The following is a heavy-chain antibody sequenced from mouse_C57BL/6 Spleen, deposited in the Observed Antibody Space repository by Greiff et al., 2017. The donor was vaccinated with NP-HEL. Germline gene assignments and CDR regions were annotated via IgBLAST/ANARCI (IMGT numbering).Heavy chain of an antibody. CDR2: ISYDGSN. Sequence: DVKLQESGPGLVKPSQSLSLTCSVTGSSITSGYYWNWIRQFPGNKLAWLGYISYDGSNNYNPSLKNRISITRDTSKNQFFLKLNSVTTEDTATYYCARDETGTGFDYWGQGTTLTVAA. D-gene: IGHD4-1*01. CDR3: ARDETGTGFDY. CDR1: GSSITSGYY. J-gene: IGHJ2*01. V-gene: IGHV3-6*01.